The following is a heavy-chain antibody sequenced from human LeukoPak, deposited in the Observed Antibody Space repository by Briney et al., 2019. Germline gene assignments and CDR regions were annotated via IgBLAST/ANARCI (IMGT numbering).Heavy chain of an antibody. CDR3: AKDYIKVDTAMAYDY. CDR2: ISGSGGST. J-gene: IGHJ4*02. CDR1: GFTFSSYA. V-gene: IGHV3-23*01. D-gene: IGHD5-18*01. Sequence: LPGGSLRLSCAASGFTFSSYAMSWVRQAPGKGLEWVSAISGSGGSTYYADSVKGRFTISRDNSKNTLYLQMNSLRAEDTAVYYCAKDYIKVDTAMAYDYWGQGTLVTVSS.